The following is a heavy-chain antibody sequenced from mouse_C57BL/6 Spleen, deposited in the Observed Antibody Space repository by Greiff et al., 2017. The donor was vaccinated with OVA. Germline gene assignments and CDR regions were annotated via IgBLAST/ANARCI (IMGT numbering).Heavy chain of an antibody. V-gene: IGHV5-9*01. D-gene: IGHD1-1*01. CDR3: ARPYYYGSSSHWYFDV. Sequence: EVHLVESGGGLVKPGGSLKLSCAASGFTFSSYTMSWVRQTPEKRLEWVATISGGGGNTYYPDSVKGRFTISRDNAKNTLYLQMSSLRSEDTALYYCARPYYYGSSSHWYFDVWGTGTTVTVSS. CDR2: ISGGGGNT. J-gene: IGHJ1*03. CDR1: GFTFSSYT.